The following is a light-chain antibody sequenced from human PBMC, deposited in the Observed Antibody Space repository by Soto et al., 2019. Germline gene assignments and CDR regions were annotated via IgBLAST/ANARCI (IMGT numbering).Light chain of an antibody. J-gene: IGKJ1*01. CDR2: GAS. CDR1: QSVSSSY. CDR3: QQYGSSPWT. Sequence: EIVLTQSPGTLSLSPGETATLSCRASQSVSSSYLAWYQQKPGQAPRLLIYGASSRATGIPDRFSGSGSGTDFTLTTSRLEPEDFAVYYCQQYGSSPWTFGQGTKVEIK. V-gene: IGKV3-20*01.